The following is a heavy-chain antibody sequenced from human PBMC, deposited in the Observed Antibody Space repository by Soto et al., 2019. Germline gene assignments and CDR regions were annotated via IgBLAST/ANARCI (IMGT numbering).Heavy chain of an antibody. J-gene: IGHJ4*02. Sequence: AXVKVSCKASGYSFTYYAIHWVRQAPGQRLEWMGWINTGYGNTKYSQNFQGRVTITRDTSASTAYMELSSLRSEDTAVYYCARDRYYGSGTYNYFDYWGQGTLVTVSS. CDR1: GYSFTYYA. CDR3: ARDRYYGSGTYNYFDY. D-gene: IGHD3-10*01. V-gene: IGHV1-3*04. CDR2: INTGYGNT.